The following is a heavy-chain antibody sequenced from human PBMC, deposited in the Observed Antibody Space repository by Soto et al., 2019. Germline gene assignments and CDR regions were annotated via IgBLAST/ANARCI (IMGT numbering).Heavy chain of an antibody. D-gene: IGHD4-17*01. V-gene: IGHV4-39*01. Sequence: PETLSLTCTVSAGSISSSRYYWGWIRQNPGKGLEWIGSIYYSGSTYYNTSLKSRVTISVDTSKNQFFLKLSSVTASDSAVYYCARHSTVTDPFDYWGQGTLVTVSS. CDR1: AGSISSSRYY. J-gene: IGHJ4*02. CDR2: IYYSGST. CDR3: ARHSTVTDPFDY.